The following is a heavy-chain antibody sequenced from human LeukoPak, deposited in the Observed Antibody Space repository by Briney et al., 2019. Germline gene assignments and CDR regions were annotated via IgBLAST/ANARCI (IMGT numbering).Heavy chain of an antibody. D-gene: IGHD2-2*01. V-gene: IGHV3-64*01. Sequence: GGSLRLSCAASGFTFSSYAMHWVRQAPGKGLEYVSAINSNGGSTYYANSVKGRFTISRDNSKNTLYLQMGSLKAEDMAVYYCARSYCSSTSCYYYYYYGMDVWGQGTTVTVSS. CDR1: GFTFSSYA. CDR2: INSNGGST. CDR3: ARSYCSSTSCYYYYYYGMDV. J-gene: IGHJ6*02.